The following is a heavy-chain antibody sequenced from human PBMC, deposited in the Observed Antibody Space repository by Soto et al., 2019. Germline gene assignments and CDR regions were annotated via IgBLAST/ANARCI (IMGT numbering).Heavy chain of an antibody. CDR3: ARQGSNPWFDP. Sequence: TSETLSLTCTVSGGSISSSSYYWGWIRQPPGKGLEWIGSIYYSGSTYYNPSLKSRVTISVDTSKNQFSLKLSSVTAADTAVYYCARQGSNPWFDPWGQGTLVTVSS. CDR1: GGSISSSSYY. J-gene: IGHJ5*02. CDR2: IYYSGST. D-gene: IGHD4-4*01. V-gene: IGHV4-39*01.